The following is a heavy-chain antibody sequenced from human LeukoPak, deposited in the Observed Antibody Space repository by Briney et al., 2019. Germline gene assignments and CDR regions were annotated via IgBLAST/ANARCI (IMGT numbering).Heavy chain of an antibody. D-gene: IGHD5-18*01. Sequence: GGSVRRSCAASGFTFSSYAMSWVRQSPGKGLEWVSAISGSGGSTYYADSVKGRFTISRDNSKNTLYLQMDSLRAEDTAVFYCAKGHSYGSNDYWGQGTLVTVS. CDR2: ISGSGGST. J-gene: IGHJ4*02. CDR3: AKGHSYGSNDY. V-gene: IGHV3-23*01. CDR1: GFTFSSYA.